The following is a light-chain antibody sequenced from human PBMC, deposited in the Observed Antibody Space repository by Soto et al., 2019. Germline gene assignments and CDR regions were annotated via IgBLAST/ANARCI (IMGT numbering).Light chain of an antibody. J-gene: IGKJ3*01. CDR1: QSVSSSY. CDR3: QQYGSSLVT. V-gene: IGKV3-20*01. Sequence: IVLTQSPGTLSLSPWERATLSCRASQSVSSSYLAWYQQKPGQAPRLLIYGASSRATGIPDRFSGSGSGTDFTLTISRLEPEDFAVYYCQQYGSSLVTFGPGTKVDIK. CDR2: GAS.